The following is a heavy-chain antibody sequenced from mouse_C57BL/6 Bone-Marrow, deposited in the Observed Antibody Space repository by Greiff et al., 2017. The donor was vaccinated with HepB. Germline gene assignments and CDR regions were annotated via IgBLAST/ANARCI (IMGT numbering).Heavy chain of an antibody. CDR3: VRQYGSTWFAY. V-gene: IGHV10-1*01. J-gene: IGHJ3*01. D-gene: IGHD1-1*01. Sequence: EVQLVESGGGLVQPKGSLKLSCAASGFSFNTYAMNWVRQAPGKGLEWVARIRSKSNNYATYYADSVKDRFTISRDDSESMLYLQMNNLKTEDTAMYYCVRQYGSTWFAYWGQGTLVTVSA. CDR1: GFSFNTYA. CDR2: IRSKSNNYAT.